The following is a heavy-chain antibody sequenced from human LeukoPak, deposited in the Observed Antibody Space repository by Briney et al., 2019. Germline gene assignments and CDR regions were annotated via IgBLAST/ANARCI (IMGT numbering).Heavy chain of an antibody. Sequence: PGGSLRLSCAASGFTFSSYSMNWVRQAPGKGLEWISDVSYSSSTIYYADSVKGRFTISRDNAKNSLYLQMNSLRDEDTAVYYCARDAHIVRGVNPLDYWGQGTLVTVSS. CDR1: GFTFSSYS. J-gene: IGHJ4*02. CDR3: ARDAHIVRGVNPLDY. V-gene: IGHV3-48*02. CDR2: VSYSSSTI. D-gene: IGHD3-10*01.